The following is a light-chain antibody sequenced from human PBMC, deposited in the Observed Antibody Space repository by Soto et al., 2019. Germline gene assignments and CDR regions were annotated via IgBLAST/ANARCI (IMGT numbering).Light chain of an antibody. J-gene: IGKJ4*01. CDR1: QSIGTK. Sequence: IVMTQSPATLSVSPGGRATLSCRASQSIGTKLAWYQQKPGQAPRLLIYGASTRAPGIPARFSGSGSGTEFTLTITSLQSEDLAVYYCQQRSNWPYLTFGGGTRV. V-gene: IGKV3-15*01. CDR2: GAS. CDR3: QQRSNWPYLT.